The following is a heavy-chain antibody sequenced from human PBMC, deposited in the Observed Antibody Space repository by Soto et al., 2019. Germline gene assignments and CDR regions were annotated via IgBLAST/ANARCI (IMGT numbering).Heavy chain of an antibody. V-gene: IGHV4-59*01. CDR1: GGSISSYY. D-gene: IGHD3-16*01. CDR2: IYYSGST. CDR3: ARDLFDYGNWYFDL. J-gene: IGHJ2*01. Sequence: QVQLQESGPGLVKPSETLSLTCTVSGGSISSYYWSWIRQPPGKGLEWIGYIYYSGSTNYNPSLKSRVTISVDTSKNQFSLKLSSVTAADTAVYYCARDLFDYGNWYFDLWGRGTLVTVSS.